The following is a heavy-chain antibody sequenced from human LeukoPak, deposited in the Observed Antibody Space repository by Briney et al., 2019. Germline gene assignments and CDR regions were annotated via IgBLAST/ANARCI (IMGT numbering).Heavy chain of an antibody. CDR2: IYYSGST. V-gene: IGHV4-59*01. CDR3: ARDAMVRGVIDYYYYGMDV. CDR1: GGSISSYY. D-gene: IGHD3-10*01. J-gene: IGHJ6*02. Sequence: SETLSLTCTVSGGSISSYYWSWIRQPPGKGLEWIGYIYYSGSTNYNPSLKSRVTISVDTSKNQFSLKLSSVTAADTAVYYCARDAMVRGVIDYYYYGMDVWGQGTTVTVSS.